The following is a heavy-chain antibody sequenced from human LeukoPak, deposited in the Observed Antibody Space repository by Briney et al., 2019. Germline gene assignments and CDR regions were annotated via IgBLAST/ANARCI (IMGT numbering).Heavy chain of an antibody. CDR1: GFTFRSDW. D-gene: IGHD1-26*01. CDR3: ASGSSYYFDY. Sequence: SGGSLRLSCAASGFTFRSDWMSWVRQSPEKGLEWAANINPDGSATYYVDSVKGRFIISRDNTKNSLYLQMNSLRAEDTAVYYCASGSSYYFDYWGQGTLVTVSS. J-gene: IGHJ4*02. V-gene: IGHV3-7*03. CDR2: INPDGSAT.